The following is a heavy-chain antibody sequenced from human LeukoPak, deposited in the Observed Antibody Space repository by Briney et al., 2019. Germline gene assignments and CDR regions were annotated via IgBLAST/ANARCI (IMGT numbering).Heavy chain of an antibody. CDR1: GDTFTNYY. J-gene: IGHJ4*02. Sequence: GASVKVSCKASGDTFTNYYMHWVRQAPGQGLEWMGIINPTGDSTRYAQKFQGRVTMTRDTSTSTVYMELSSLRSEDTAVCYCARWAGARPGGYYDFWTGPYDYWGQGSLVTVSS. CDR3: ARWAGARPGGYYDFWTGPYDY. D-gene: IGHD3-3*01. V-gene: IGHV1-46*01. CDR2: INPTGDST.